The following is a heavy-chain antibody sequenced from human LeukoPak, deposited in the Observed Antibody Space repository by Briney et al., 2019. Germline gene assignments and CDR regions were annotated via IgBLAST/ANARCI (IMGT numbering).Heavy chain of an antibody. CDR2: IWYDGSNK. CDR1: GFTFSSYG. D-gene: IGHD1-1*01. Sequence: PAGRSLRLSCAASGFTFSSYGMHWVRQAPGKGLEWVAVIWYDGSNKHYADSVKGRFTISRDNSKNTLYLQMNSLRAEDTAVYYCARVLDAYFDYWGQGTLVTVSS. CDR3: ARVLDAYFDY. V-gene: IGHV3-33*01. J-gene: IGHJ4*02.